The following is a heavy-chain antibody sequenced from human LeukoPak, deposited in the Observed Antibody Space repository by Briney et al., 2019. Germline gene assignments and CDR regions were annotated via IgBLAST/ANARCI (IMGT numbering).Heavy chain of an antibody. D-gene: IGHD6-19*01. Sequence: GGSLRLSCAASGFTFDDYTMHWVRQAPGKGLEWVSLISGDGSTMHYADSVKGRFTISRDNSKNSLYLQMNSLRTEDTAFYYCAKGGQWQVALWGQGTLVTVSS. CDR2: ISGDGSTM. CDR3: AKGGQWQVAL. CDR1: GFTFDDYT. J-gene: IGHJ4*02. V-gene: IGHV3-43*02.